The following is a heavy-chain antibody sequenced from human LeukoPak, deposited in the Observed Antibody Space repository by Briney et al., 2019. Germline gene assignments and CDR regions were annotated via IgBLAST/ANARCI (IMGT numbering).Heavy chain of an antibody. CDR2: IIPILGIA. D-gene: IGHD2-15*01. CDR3: ARDLCSGGSCYFFSGVDPFDP. J-gene: IGHJ5*02. CDR1: GGTFSSYA. Sequence: GASVKVSCKASGGTFSSYAISWVRQAPGQGLEWMGRIIPILGIANYAQKFQGRVTITADKSTSTAYMELSSLRSEDTAVYYCARDLCSGGSCYFFSGVDPFDPWGQRTLVTVSS. V-gene: IGHV1-69*04.